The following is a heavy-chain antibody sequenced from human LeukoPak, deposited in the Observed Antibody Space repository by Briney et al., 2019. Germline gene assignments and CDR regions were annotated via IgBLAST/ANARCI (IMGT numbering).Heavy chain of an antibody. CDR2: IDPKRCDR. D-gene: IGHD2-21*01. CDR1: GYTFTGYY. CDR3: SCGRTIFYYYTAV. J-gene: IGHJ6*03. V-gene: IGHV1-2*02. Sequence: ASVTVSFKASGYTFTGYYMHWVRQAPGQGLEWVGWIDPKRCDRNYAQKFQGRVTMTSDTDISTVNLYVSRLSSGAAAVYVVSCGRTIFYYYTAVWGKGTSVTIPS.